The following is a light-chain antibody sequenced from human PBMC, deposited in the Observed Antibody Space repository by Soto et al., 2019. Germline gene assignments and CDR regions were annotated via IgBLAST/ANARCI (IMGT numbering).Light chain of an antibody. V-gene: IGKV3-11*01. CDR2: YAS. J-gene: IGKJ3*01. CDR3: QQRTNWLT. Sequence: EIVLTQSPATLSLSPGERATLSCRASQNVSTYLAWYQQKPGQAPRLLIYYASNRATGIPARFSGSGSGTDFTLTISSLEPEDFAVYYCQQRTNWLTFGPGTKVDIK. CDR1: QNVSTY.